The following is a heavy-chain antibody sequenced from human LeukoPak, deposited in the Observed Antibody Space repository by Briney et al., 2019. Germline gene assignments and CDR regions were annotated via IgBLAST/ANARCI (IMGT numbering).Heavy chain of an antibody. Sequence: PGGSLRLSCAASGFTFSSYWMTWVRQAPGKGLEWVSHISSSGSMIWYGESVKGRFTISRDSAKNSLHLQMNSLRAEDTAVYYCARDPESNWGWDLDYWGQGTLVTVSS. J-gene: IGHJ4*02. CDR3: ARDPESNWGWDLDY. CDR1: GFTFSSYW. CDR2: ISSSGSMI. V-gene: IGHV3-48*01. D-gene: IGHD7-27*01.